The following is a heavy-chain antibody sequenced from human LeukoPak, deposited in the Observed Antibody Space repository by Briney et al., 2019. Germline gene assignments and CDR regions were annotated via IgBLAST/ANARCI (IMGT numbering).Heavy chain of an antibody. CDR1: GDSVSSNNAA. V-gene: IGHV6-1*01. CDR3: TREVAGTGGFDY. CDR2: TYHRSTWYD. J-gene: IGHJ4*02. Sequence: SQTLSLTCAISGDSVSSNNAAWNRIRRSPSSGLEWLGRTYHRSTWYDDYVVSVRSRLTITPDISKNQVSLQLNSVTPEDTAVYYCTREVAGTGGFDYWGQGITVTVSS. D-gene: IGHD6-13*01.